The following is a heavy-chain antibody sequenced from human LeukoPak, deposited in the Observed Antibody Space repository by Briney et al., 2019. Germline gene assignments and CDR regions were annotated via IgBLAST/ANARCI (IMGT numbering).Heavy chain of an antibody. CDR2: LYTSGDT. J-gene: IGHJ6*03. D-gene: IGHD6-19*01. Sequence: SETLSLTCTVSGDSISGYYWSWIRQPAGEGLEWIGRLYTSGDTNYNPSLKSRITLSFDTSRNQFSLKLTSVTAADTAVYFCARGGIAVAGYYYFYYMDVWGKGTTVTVSS. V-gene: IGHV4-4*07. CDR1: GDSISGYY. CDR3: ARGGIAVAGYYYFYYMDV.